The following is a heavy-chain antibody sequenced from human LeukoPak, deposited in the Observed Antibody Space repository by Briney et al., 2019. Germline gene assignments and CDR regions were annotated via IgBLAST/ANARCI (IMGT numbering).Heavy chain of an antibody. J-gene: IGHJ4*02. Sequence: PGGSLRLSCAASGFTFSSHAMSWVRQPPGKGLEWIGEIYHGGSTNYNPSLKSRVTMSVNKSKNQFSLNLSSVTAADTAIYYCARRLLWFPDYWGQGILVTVSS. D-gene: IGHD3-10*01. CDR1: GFTFSSHAM. V-gene: IGHV4-4*02. CDR3: ARRLLWFPDY. CDR2: IYHGGST.